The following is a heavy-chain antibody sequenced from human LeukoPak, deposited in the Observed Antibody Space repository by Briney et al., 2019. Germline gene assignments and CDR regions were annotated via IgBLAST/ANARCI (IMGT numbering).Heavy chain of an antibody. CDR3: ARERRYSSSRAFDP. D-gene: IGHD6-13*01. V-gene: IGHV1-2*02. CDR2: INPNSGGT. CDR1: GYTFTGYY. Sequence: ASVKVSFKSSGYTFTGYYMHWVRQGPGQGLGWMGFINPNSGGTNYAQKFQGRVTMTRDTSISTAYMELSRLSSDDTAVYYCARERRYSSSRAFDPWGQGTLVTVSS. J-gene: IGHJ5*02.